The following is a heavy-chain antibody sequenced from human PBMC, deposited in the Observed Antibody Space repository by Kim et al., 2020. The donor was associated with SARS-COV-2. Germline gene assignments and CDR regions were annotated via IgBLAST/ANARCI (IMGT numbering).Heavy chain of an antibody. CDR2: ISSTNITM. D-gene: IGHD2-15*01. J-gene: IGHJ4*02. V-gene: IGHV3-48*04. CDR3: ARGGGSGAWMIDY. Sequence: GGSLRLSCAASGFTFSSYSMNWVRQAPGKGLECVSHISSTNITMYDADSVKGRFTISRDNTKNSLYLQMHSLRAEDTAVYYCARGGGSGAWMIDYWGQGTRVTVSS. CDR1: GFTFSSYS.